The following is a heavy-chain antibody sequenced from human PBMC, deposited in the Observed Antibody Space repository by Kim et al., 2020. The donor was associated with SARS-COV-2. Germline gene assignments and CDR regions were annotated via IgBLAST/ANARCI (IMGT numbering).Heavy chain of an antibody. CDR2: IKQDGSET. V-gene: IGHV3-7*01. J-gene: IGHJ6*02. CDR3: ARQVYSSSRWDYYYYAMDV. D-gene: IGHD6-13*01. Sequence: GGSLRLSCAASGFTFSSYWMSWVRQAPGKGLEWVANIKQDGSETYYVDSVKGRFTVSRDNAKNSLNLQMNSLRVEDTAVYYCARQVYSSSRWDYYYYAMDVWGQGTTVTVSS. CDR1: GFTFSSYW.